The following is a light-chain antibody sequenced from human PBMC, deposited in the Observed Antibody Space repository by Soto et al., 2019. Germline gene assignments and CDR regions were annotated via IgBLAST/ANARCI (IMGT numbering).Light chain of an antibody. Sequence: QSALTQPASVSGSPGQSITISCTGTSSDVGAYNYVSWYQQHPDKAPKLMIYEVSNRPSGLSNRFSGSKSGNTASLTISGLQADDEADYYCTSYTSSSSWVFGGGTKVTVL. CDR2: EVS. CDR1: SSDVGAYNY. CDR3: TSYTSSSSWV. J-gene: IGLJ3*02. V-gene: IGLV2-14*01.